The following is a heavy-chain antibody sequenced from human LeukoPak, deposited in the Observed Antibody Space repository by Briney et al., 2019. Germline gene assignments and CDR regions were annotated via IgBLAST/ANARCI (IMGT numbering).Heavy chain of an antibody. J-gene: IGHJ4*02. Sequence: PGGSLRLSCAASGFTFSSYAMSWVRQAPGKGLEWVSVISGSEYRTNYADSVKGRFTISRDNFKNTLYLQMNSLRAEDTAVYYCAKHKESYGDSCFDDYWGQGTLVTVSS. D-gene: IGHD4-17*01. V-gene: IGHV3-23*01. CDR3: AKHKESYGDSCFDDY. CDR2: ISGSEYRT. CDR1: GFTFSSYA.